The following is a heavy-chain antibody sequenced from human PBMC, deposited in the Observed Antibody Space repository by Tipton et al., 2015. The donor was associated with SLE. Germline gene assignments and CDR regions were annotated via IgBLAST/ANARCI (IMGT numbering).Heavy chain of an antibody. CDR2: SKDKANSYTA. D-gene: IGHD1/OR15-1a*01. CDR1: GFTLSDHY. Sequence: SLRVSCEASGFTLSDHYIDWVRQAPGKGLEWIGRSKDKANSYTAEYAASVRGRFTISRDDSESVLYLYMRSLKTEDTAVYYCCLHGFGTCHYWGQGTLVTVSS. J-gene: IGHJ4*02. CDR3: CLHGFGTCHY. V-gene: IGHV3-72*01.